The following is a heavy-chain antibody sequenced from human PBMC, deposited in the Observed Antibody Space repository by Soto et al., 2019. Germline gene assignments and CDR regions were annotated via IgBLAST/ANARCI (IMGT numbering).Heavy chain of an antibody. CDR3: ARSIVVVTALDY. Sequence: QVQLVQSGAEEKKPGASVKVSCKASGYTFTSYAMHWVRQAPGQRLEWMGWSNAGNGNTKYSQNFQGRDTITRDTSASPAYMELSSLRSEDTAVYYCARSIVVVTALDYWGQGTLVTVSS. V-gene: IGHV1-3*05. CDR2: SNAGNGNT. D-gene: IGHD2-21*02. CDR1: GYTFTSYA. J-gene: IGHJ4*02.